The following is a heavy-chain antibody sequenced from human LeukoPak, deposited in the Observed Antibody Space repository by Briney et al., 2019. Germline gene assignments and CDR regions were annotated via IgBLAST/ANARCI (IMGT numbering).Heavy chain of an antibody. CDR3: AKDHIRRDGYSDFDY. J-gene: IGHJ4*02. CDR2: ISDSGTGT. V-gene: IGHV3-23*01. Sequence: PGGSLRLSCAASGFTLSSYAMSWVRQAPGKGLEWVSGISDSGTGTYYADSVKGRFTISRDNSKNTLFLQMNSLRAEDTAVYYCAKDHIRRDGYSDFDYWGQGTLVTVSS. D-gene: IGHD5-24*01. CDR1: GFTLSSYA.